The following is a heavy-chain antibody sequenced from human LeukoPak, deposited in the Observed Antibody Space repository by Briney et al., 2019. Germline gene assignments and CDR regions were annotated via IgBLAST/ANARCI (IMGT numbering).Heavy chain of an antibody. CDR1: GGSFTAYY. CDR3: ARGPPRGDYSGSGTYYNR. CDR2: INHSGST. V-gene: IGHV4-34*01. Sequence: SETLSLTCAVYGGSFTAYYWSWLRQPPGKGLEWIGTINHSGSTTYNPSLKSQVSMSVDTSKDQFSLNLISVTAADTSVYFCARGPPRGDYSGSGTYYNRWGQGTLVTVSS. D-gene: IGHD3-10*01. J-gene: IGHJ1*01.